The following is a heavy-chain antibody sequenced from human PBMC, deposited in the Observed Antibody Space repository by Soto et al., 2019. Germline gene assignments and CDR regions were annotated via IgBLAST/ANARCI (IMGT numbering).Heavy chain of an antibody. V-gene: IGHV4-59*08. CDR2: IYYSGST. J-gene: IGHJ6*02. CDR1: GDSISSYY. D-gene: IGHD6-19*01. CDR3: ARHGQWLVTGYFYYGMDV. Sequence: SETLSLTCTVSGDSISSYYWSCIQQPPGKGLEWIGYIYYSGSTNYNPSLKSRVTISVDTSKNQFSLKLSSVTAADTAVYYCARHGQWLVTGYFYYGMDVWGQGTTVTVSS.